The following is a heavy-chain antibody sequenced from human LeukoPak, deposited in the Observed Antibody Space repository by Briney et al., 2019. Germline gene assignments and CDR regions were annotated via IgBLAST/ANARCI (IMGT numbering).Heavy chain of an antibody. Sequence: PSETLSLTCTVSGGSISGSNYYWGWIRQAPGKGLEWIGSIHHNGQAYYNPSRASRVTISVDTSRNQFSLKLVSETAADTAVYYCARLSGEIIVVGAGIDSWGQGTLVLVSS. CDR1: GGSISGSNYY. V-gene: IGHV4-39*07. D-gene: IGHD2-15*01. CDR3: ARLSGEIIVVGAGIDS. J-gene: IGHJ4*02. CDR2: IHHNGQA.